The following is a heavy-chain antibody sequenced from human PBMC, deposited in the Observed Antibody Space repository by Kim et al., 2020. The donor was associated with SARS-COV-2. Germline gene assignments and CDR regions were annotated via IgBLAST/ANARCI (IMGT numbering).Heavy chain of an antibody. J-gene: IGHJ4*02. Sequence: YHDNSLKGRFTISRDKYKNTLYLQMNSLRAEDMAVYYCARGGGFSSGLDYWGQGTLVTVSS. V-gene: IGHV3-66*01. CDR3: ARGGGFSSGLDY. D-gene: IGHD3-22*01.